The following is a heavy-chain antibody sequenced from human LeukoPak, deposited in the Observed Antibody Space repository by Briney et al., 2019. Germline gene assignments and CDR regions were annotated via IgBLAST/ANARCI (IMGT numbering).Heavy chain of an antibody. D-gene: IGHD3-22*01. Sequence: GGSLRLSCAASEFTFSSFAMSWVRQAPGKGLEWVSRVSGSGGSTYYADSVKGRFSISGDNSKNTLYLQMNSLRAEDTAVYYCARDSSGYGSFDYWGRGTLVTVSS. CDR1: EFTFSSFA. CDR3: ARDSSGYGSFDY. J-gene: IGHJ4*02. CDR2: VSGSGGST. V-gene: IGHV3-23*01.